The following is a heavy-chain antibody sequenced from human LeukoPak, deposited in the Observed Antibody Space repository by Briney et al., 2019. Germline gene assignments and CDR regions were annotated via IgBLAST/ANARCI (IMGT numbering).Heavy chain of an antibody. Sequence: PGGSLRLSCAASGFTVSSNYMSWVRQAPGKGLEWVSAISGSGGSTYYADSVKGRFTISRDNSKNTLYLQMNSLRAEDTAVYYCAKDRYDILTGNQLESDAFDIWGQGTMVTVSS. CDR2: ISGSGGST. D-gene: IGHD3-9*01. CDR1: GFTVSSNY. J-gene: IGHJ3*02. V-gene: IGHV3-23*01. CDR3: AKDRYDILTGNQLESDAFDI.